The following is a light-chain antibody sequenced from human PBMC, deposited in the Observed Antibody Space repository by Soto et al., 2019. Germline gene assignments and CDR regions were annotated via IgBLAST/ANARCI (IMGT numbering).Light chain of an antibody. CDR3: HYYGPSFQT. CDR1: QSVSSGF. V-gene: IGKV3-20*01. Sequence: EIVLTQSPGTLSLSPGERATLSCRASQSVSSGFLGWYQQKPGLAPRLLIYGASNSATGIPDRFSGSESGTDFTLTISRLEPEDFAVYCCHYYGPSFQTFGQGTKVEIK. CDR2: GAS. J-gene: IGKJ1*01.